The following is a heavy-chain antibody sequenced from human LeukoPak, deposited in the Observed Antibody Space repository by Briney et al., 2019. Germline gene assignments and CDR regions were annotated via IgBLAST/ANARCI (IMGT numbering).Heavy chain of an antibody. Sequence: GGSLRLSCAASGFTFDDYAMHWVRQAPGKGLEWVSGISWNSGSIGYADSVKGRFTISRDNSKNTLYLQMNSLRAEDTAVYYCATLDRYYYGSGPPDFDYWGQGTLVTVSS. CDR1: GFTFDDYA. CDR3: ATLDRYYYGSGPPDFDY. J-gene: IGHJ4*02. V-gene: IGHV3-9*01. CDR2: ISWNSGSI. D-gene: IGHD3-10*01.